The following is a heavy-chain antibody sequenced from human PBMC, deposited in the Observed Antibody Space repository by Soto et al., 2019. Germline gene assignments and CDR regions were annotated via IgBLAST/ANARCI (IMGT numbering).Heavy chain of an antibody. CDR2: ISYDGSNK. D-gene: IGHD2-21*01. Sequence: QVQLVESGGGVVQPGRSLRLSCAAYGFTFRSYAMHWVRQARGKGLEWVAVISYDGSNKYYADSVKGRFTISRDNSKNTLYLQMNSLRAEDTAVYYCARVVVGAYYFDYWGQGTLVTVSS. CDR1: GFTFRSYA. V-gene: IGHV3-30-3*01. J-gene: IGHJ4*02. CDR3: ARVVVGAYYFDY.